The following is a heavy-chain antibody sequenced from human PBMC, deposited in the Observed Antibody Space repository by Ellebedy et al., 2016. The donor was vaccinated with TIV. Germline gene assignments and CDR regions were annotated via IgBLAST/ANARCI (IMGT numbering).Heavy chain of an antibody. CDR3: AGENGDLDAFDI. J-gene: IGHJ3*02. Sequence: SETLSLTXTVSGGSISGGSYYWSWIRQRPGKGLDWLGYIYYTGTTYKNPSLQSRITISVDTSKNQFSLKLTSVTAADTAVYYCAGENGDLDAFDIWGQGTMVTVSS. CDR1: GGSISGGSYY. V-gene: IGHV4-31*03. D-gene: IGHD4-17*01. CDR2: IYYTGTT.